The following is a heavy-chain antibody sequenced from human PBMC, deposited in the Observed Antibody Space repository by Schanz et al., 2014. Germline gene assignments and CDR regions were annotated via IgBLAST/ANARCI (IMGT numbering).Heavy chain of an antibody. Sequence: VQLVESGGGVVQPGRSLRLSCAASGFTFSNFAMHWVRQAPGKGLEWVSRIDADGNSTSYADSVKGRFTISRDNAKNTLYLQMNRLRAEDTAVYYCVRDTDYHFDYWGQGTLVTVSS. CDR2: IDADGNST. CDR3: VRDTDYHFDY. D-gene: IGHD4-17*01. V-gene: IGHV3-74*01. J-gene: IGHJ4*02. CDR1: GFTFSNFA.